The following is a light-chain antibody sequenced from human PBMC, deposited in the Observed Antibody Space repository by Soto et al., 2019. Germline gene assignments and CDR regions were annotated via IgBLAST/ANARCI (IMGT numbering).Light chain of an antibody. CDR3: QQRSSWPLT. Sequence: EVVLTQSPVTLSLSPGERATLSCRASQSFRGLLAWYQQKPGQAPRLLIDGASNRATGIPARFSGSGSGTDFTLTISSLEPEDFAVYFCQQRSSWPLTFGGGTKVDI. V-gene: IGKV3-11*01. CDR2: GAS. J-gene: IGKJ4*02. CDR1: QSFRGL.